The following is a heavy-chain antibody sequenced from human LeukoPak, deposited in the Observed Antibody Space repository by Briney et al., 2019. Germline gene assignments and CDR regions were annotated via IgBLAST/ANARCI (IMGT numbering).Heavy chain of an antibody. J-gene: IGHJ5*02. CDR2: ISSGSAYI. D-gene: IGHD1-14*01. V-gene: IGHV3-21*01. Sequence: GGSLRLSCAASGFMFSDYSMKWVRQAPGKGPEWVSSISSGSAYIYYADSVKGRFTISRDNSKNTLYLQMNSLRAEDTAVYYCAKDTTPPKAGFDPWGQGTLVTVSS. CDR3: AKDTTPPKAGFDP. CDR1: GFMFSDYS.